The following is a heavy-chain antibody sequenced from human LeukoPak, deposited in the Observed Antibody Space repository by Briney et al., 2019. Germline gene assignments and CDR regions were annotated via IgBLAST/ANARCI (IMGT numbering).Heavy chain of an antibody. V-gene: IGHV3-7*01. D-gene: IGHD3-10*01. CDR2: IKQDGSEK. CDR3: ARDKDYYGSGSPPNY. Sequence: GGSLRLSCAASGFTFSSYWMSWVRQAPGKGREWVANIKQDGSEKYYVDSVKGRFTISRDNAKNSLYLQMNSLRAEDTAVYYCARDKDYYGSGSPPNYWGQGTLVTVSS. J-gene: IGHJ4*02. CDR1: GFTFSSYW.